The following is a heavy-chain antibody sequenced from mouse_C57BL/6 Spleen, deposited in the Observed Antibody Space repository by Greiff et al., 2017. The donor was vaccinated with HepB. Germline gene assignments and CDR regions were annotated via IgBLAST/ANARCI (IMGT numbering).Heavy chain of an antibody. D-gene: IGHD3-2*02. CDR1: GYTFTSYW. J-gene: IGHJ4*01. Sequence: VKLKQPGAELVRPGSSVKLSCKASGYTFTSYWMHWVKQRPIQGLEWIGNIDPSDSETHYNQKFKDKATLTVDKSSSTAYMQLSSLTSEDSAVFYCARTAQAYYYAMDYWGQGTSVTVSS. CDR2: IDPSDSET. V-gene: IGHV1-52*01. CDR3: ARTAQAYYYAMDY.